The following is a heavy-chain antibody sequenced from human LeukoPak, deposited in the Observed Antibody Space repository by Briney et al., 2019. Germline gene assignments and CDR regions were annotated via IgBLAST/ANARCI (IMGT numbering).Heavy chain of an antibody. CDR1: AFTFSNYW. CDR2: IKEDGSEI. J-gene: IGHJ4*02. Sequence: PGGSLRLSCAASAFTFSNYWMSWVRQAPGKGLEWVANIKEDGSEINYVDSVKGRFTFSRDNAKNSLYLQMNSLRVDDTAVYYCARDRGYSTFDYWGQGTLVTVSS. V-gene: IGHV3-7*01. D-gene: IGHD4-23*01. CDR3: ARDRGYSTFDY.